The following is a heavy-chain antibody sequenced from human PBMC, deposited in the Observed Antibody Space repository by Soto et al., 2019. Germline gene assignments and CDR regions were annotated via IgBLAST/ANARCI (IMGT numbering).Heavy chain of an antibody. J-gene: IGHJ6*02. V-gene: IGHV3-23*01. CDR3: AKGMQYYYGMDV. CDR2: ISGSGGST. Sequence: EVQLLESGGGLVQPGGSLRLSCAASGFTFSSYAMSWVRQAPGKGLEWVSAISGSGGSTYYADSVKGRFTISRDNSKNTLYLQMNSLGAEDTAVYYCAKGMQYYYGMDVWGQGTTVTVSS. CDR1: GFTFSSYA.